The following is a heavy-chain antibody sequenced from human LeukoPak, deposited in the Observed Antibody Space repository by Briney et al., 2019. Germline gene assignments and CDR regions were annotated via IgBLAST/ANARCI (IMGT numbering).Heavy chain of an antibody. CDR3: ATGELGFPDY. CDR2: FDPEDGET. CDR1: GYTLTELS. V-gene: IGHV1-24*01. J-gene: IGHJ4*02. Sequence: ASVKVSCKVSGYTLTELSMHWVRQAPGTGLEWMGGFDPEDGETIYAQKFQGRVTMTEDTSTDTAYMELSSLRSDDTAVYYCATGELGFPDYWGQGTLVTVSS. D-gene: IGHD1-26*01.